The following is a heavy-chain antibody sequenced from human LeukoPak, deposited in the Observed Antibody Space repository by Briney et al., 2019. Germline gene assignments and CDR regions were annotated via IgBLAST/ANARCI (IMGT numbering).Heavy chain of an antibody. CDR2: ISSRNTPI. V-gene: IGHV3-48*01. D-gene: IGHD1-1*01. J-gene: IGHJ4*02. CDR3: AKDPAYGTTGTLGHLVDY. Sequence: GGSLRLSCAASGFTFSNYNMNWVRQAPGKGLEWVSYISSRNTPIFYADSVKGRFTIPRDNSKNTLYLQMNSLRAEDTAVYYCAKDPAYGTTGTLGHLVDYWGQGTLVTVSS. CDR1: GFTFSNYN.